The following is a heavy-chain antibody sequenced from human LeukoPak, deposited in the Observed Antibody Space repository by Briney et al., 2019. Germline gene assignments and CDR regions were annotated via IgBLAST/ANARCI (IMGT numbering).Heavy chain of an antibody. D-gene: IGHD6-13*01. CDR2: IKQDGSEK. J-gene: IGHJ4*02. CDR3: ARDRPGGAAGTIFDY. V-gene: IGHV3-7*01. Sequence: GGSLRLSCAASGFTFSSYWMSWVRQAPGKGLEWVANIKQDGSEKYYVDSVKGRFAISRDNAKNSLFLQMNSLRGEDTAVYYCARDRPGGAAGTIFDYWGQGTLVTVSS. CDR1: GFTFSSYW.